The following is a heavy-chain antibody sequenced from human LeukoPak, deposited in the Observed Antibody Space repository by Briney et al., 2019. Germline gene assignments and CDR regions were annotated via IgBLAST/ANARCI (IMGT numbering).Heavy chain of an antibody. V-gene: IGHV3-23*01. D-gene: IGHD6-13*01. CDR2: ISGSGGST. CDR3: AKESVRYSSSGEGQK. J-gene: IGHJ4*02. CDR1: GFTFSSYA. Sequence: PGGSLRLSCAVSGFTFSSYAMSWVRPAPGKGRGWVSAISGSGGSTCYADSVKGRFTISRDNSKNTLHLQMNSLRAEDTAVYYCAKESVRYSSSGEGQKWGQGTLVTVSS.